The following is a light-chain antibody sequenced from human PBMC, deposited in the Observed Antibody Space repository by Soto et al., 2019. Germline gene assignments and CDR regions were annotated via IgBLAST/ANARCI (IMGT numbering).Light chain of an antibody. J-gene: IGLJ1*01. Sequence: QSVLTQPPSASGTPGQRVTISCSGSYSNIGSNSVHWYQHLPGTAPKLLIYSTNQRPSGVPGRFSASKSGTSASLAISGLQSEDEADYLCAALDDRLDCLYVLGTGTKLTVL. CDR1: YSNIGSNS. V-gene: IGLV1-44*01. CDR2: STN. CDR3: AALDDRLDCLYV.